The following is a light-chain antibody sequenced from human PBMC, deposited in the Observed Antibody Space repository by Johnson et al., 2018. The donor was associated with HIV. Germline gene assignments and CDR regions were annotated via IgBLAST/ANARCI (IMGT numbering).Light chain of an antibody. Sequence: QSVLTQPPSVSAAPGQKVTISCSGSSSNIGNNYVSWYQQFPGTAPKLLIYGNNKRPSGIPDRFSGSKSGTSATLDITGLQTGDEADYYCGTWDNSLSTGGVFGTGTKVTVL. CDR3: GTWDNSLSTGGV. J-gene: IGLJ1*01. CDR2: GNN. CDR1: SSNIGNNY. V-gene: IGLV1-51*01.